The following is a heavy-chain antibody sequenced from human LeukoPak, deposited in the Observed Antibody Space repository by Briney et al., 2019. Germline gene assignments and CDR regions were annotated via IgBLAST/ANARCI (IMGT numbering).Heavy chain of an antibody. V-gene: IGHV5-51*01. J-gene: IGHJ6*02. Sequence: GESLKISCKGSGYSFTSYWIGWVRQMPGKGLEWMGIIYPGDSDTRYSPSFQGQVTISADKSISTAYLQWSSLKASDTAMYYCARRLREGDYYYYGMDVWGQGTTVTVSS. CDR1: GYSFTSYW. CDR3: ARRLREGDYYYYGMDV. CDR2: IYPGDSDT.